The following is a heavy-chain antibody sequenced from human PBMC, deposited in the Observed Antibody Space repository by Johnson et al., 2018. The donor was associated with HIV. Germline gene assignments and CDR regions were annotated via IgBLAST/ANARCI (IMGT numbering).Heavy chain of an antibody. CDR2: ISWNSGSI. V-gene: IGHV3-NL1*01. J-gene: IGHJ3*02. CDR1: GITFSSYD. D-gene: IGHD2-15*01. Sequence: QVQLVESGGGVLRPGGSLRLSCAASGITFSSYDMHWVRQAPGKGLEWVSGISWNSGSIGYADSVKGRFTIYRDNSTNTLYLQMNSLRAEDTAVYYCAREEVVVAATQDDAFDIWGQGTMVTVSS. CDR3: AREEVVVAATQDDAFDI.